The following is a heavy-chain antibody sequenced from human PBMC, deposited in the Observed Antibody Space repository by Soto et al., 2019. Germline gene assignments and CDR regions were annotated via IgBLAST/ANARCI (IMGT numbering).Heavy chain of an antibody. CDR3: ARRYGFIAVAGQVSYYFDY. V-gene: IGHV1-2*04. CDR2: INPNSGGT. J-gene: IGHJ4*02. D-gene: IGHD6-19*01. CDR1: GYTFTGYY. Sequence: ASVNVSCKSSGYTFTGYYIHWVRQAPGQGLEWMGWINPNSGGTNYAQKFQGWVTMTRDTSISTAYMELSRLRSDDTAVYYCARRYGFIAVAGQVSYYFDYWGQGTLVTVSS.